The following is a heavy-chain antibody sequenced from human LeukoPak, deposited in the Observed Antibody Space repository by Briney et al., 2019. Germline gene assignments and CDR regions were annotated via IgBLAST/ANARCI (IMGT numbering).Heavy chain of an antibody. CDR1: GGSISSGSYY. J-gene: IGHJ4*02. CDR3: ARANYGSGSYYTVDY. V-gene: IGHV4-61*01. Sequence: SETLSLTCTVSGGSISSGSYYWSWIRQPPGKGLEWIGYIYYSGSTNYNPSLKSRVTISVDTSKNQFSLKLSSVTAADTAVYYCARANYGSGSYYTVDYWGQGTLVTVSS. CDR2: IYYSGST. D-gene: IGHD3-10*01.